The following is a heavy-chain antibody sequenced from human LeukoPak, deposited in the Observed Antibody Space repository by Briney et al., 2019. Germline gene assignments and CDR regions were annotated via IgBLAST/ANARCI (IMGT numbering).Heavy chain of an antibody. D-gene: IGHD6-19*01. V-gene: IGHV3-33*01. CDR1: GFTFSSYG. Sequence: GGSLRLSCAASGFTFSSYGMHWVRQAPGKGLEWVAVIWYDGSNKYYADSVKGRLTISRDNSKNTLYLQMNSLRAEDTAVYYCARDRQWLVYGMDVWGQGTTVTVSS. J-gene: IGHJ6*02. CDR2: IWYDGSNK. CDR3: ARDRQWLVYGMDV.